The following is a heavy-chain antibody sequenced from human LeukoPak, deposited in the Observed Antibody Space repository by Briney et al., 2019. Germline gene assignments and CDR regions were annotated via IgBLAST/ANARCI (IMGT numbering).Heavy chain of an antibody. CDR2: ISNSGNTI. V-gene: IGHV3-48*03. Sequence: GGSLRLSCAASGFTFSSYEIVWVRQAPGKGLEWVSYISNSGNTIYYADSVKGRFTISRDNAKNSLYLQMNSLRAEDTAVYYCAREVSYGWFDPWGQGTLVIVSS. CDR3: AREVSYGWFDP. J-gene: IGHJ5*02. D-gene: IGHD1-26*01. CDR1: GFTFSSYE.